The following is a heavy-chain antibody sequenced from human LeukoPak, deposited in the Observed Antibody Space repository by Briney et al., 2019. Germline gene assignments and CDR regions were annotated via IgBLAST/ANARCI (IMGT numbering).Heavy chain of an antibody. CDR1: GFTFSDHY. J-gene: IGHJ4*02. V-gene: IGHV3-72*01. CDR3: AKSLYSGTYNEFDY. D-gene: IGHD1-26*01. CDR2: SRNKANSYTT. Sequence: GGSLRLSCAASGFTFSDHYMDWVRQAPGKGLEWGVRSRNKANSYTTQFAASVKGRFSISSDDSKNSVYLHMNSLRAEDTAVYYCAKSLYSGTYNEFDYWGQGTLVTVSS.